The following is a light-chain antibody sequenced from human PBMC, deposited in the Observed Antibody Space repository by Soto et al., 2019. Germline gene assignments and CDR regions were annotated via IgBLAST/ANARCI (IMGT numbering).Light chain of an antibody. CDR1: QGIGNA. CDR3: QQAHSFPFT. CDR2: AAS. J-gene: IGKJ3*01. V-gene: IGKV1-6*01. Sequence: AIQMTQSPSSLSSSVADIFTISCRASQGIGNALGWYQQKPGKPPKVLIYAASRLQSGVPSRFSGSGSGTDFILTISSLQPEDFATYYCQQAHSFPFTFGPGTKVDIK.